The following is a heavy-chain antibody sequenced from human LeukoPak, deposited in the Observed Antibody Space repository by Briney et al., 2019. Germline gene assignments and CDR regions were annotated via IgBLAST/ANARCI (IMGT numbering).Heavy chain of an antibody. CDR3: ARSIGIYDFWSGYVNY. Sequence: ASVKVSCKASGYTFTGYYMRWVRQAPGQGLEWMGWINPNSGGTNYAQKFQGRVTMARDTSISTAYMELSRLRSDDTAVYYCARSIGIYDFWSGYVNYWGQGTLVTVSS. V-gene: IGHV1-2*02. D-gene: IGHD3-3*01. CDR1: GYTFTGYY. J-gene: IGHJ4*02. CDR2: INPNSGGT.